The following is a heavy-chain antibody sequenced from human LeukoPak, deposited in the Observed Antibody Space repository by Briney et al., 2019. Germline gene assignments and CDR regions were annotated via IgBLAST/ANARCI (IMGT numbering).Heavy chain of an antibody. CDR2: ISAYNGNT. V-gene: IGHV1-18*01. D-gene: IGHD3-3*01. CDR1: GYTFTSYG. Sequence: GASVKVSCKASGYTFTSYGISWVRQAPGQGLEWMGWISAYNGNTNYAQKLQGRVTMTTDTSTSTAYMELRSLRSDDTAVYYCARVPRPYYDFWSGYSPYGMGVWGQGTTVTVSS. CDR3: ARVPRPYYDFWSGYSPYGMGV. J-gene: IGHJ6*02.